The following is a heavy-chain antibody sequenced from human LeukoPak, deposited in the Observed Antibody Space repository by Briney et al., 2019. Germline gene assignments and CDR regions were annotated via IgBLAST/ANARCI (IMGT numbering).Heavy chain of an antibody. Sequence: SETLSLTCTVSGGSISSGGYYWSWIRQHPGKGLEWIGYIYYSGSTYYNPSLKSRVTISVDTSKNQFSLKLSSVTAADTAVYYCARVSRGGTSHPDYWGQGTLVTVSS. CDR1: GGSISSGGYY. CDR2: IYYSGST. J-gene: IGHJ4*02. CDR3: ARVSRGGTSHPDY. V-gene: IGHV4-31*03. D-gene: IGHD1/OR15-1a*01.